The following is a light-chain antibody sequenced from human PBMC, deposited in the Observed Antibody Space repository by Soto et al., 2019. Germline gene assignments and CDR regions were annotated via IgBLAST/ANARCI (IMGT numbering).Light chain of an antibody. CDR3: QQYNTRRT. CDR2: GAS. CDR1: QSVSSN. J-gene: IGKJ1*01. Sequence: EILMTQSPATLSVSPGERATLSCRASQSVSSNLAWYQQKPGQAPRLLIYGASTRATGIPARFSGSGSGTEFTLTISSLQSEDFAVYYCQQYNTRRTFGQGTKVDIK. V-gene: IGKV3-15*01.